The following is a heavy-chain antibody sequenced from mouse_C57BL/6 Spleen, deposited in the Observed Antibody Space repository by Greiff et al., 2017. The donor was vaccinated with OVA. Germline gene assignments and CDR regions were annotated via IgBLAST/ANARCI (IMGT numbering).Heavy chain of an antibody. V-gene: IGHV1-80*01. D-gene: IGHD1-1*01. Sequence: QVHVKQSGAELVKPGASVKISCKASGYAFSSYWMNWVKQRPGKGLEWIGQIYPGDGDTNYNGKFKGKATLTADKSSSTAYMQLSSLTSEDSAVYFCARDYGSSMWYFDVWGTGTTVTVSS. CDR1: GYAFSSYW. J-gene: IGHJ1*03. CDR3: ARDYGSSMWYFDV. CDR2: IYPGDGDT.